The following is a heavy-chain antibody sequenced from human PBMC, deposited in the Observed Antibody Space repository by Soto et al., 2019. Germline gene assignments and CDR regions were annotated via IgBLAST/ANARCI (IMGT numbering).Heavy chain of an antibody. CDR3: ARVAIGSYYFEY. CDR1: GFTFSSYW. J-gene: IGHJ4*02. D-gene: IGHD3-10*01. Sequence: EVQLVESGGGLVQPGGSLRLSCAASGFTFSSYWMHWVRQAPGKGLVWASRINPDGSTTSYADSVKGRFTISRDSAKDTLYLQMNSLRAEDTAVYYCARVAIGSYYFEYWGQGTLVTVSS. V-gene: IGHV3-74*01. CDR2: INPDGSTT.